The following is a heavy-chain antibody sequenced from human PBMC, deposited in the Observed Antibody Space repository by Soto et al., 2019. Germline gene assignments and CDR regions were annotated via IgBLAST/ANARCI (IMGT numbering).Heavy chain of an antibody. CDR3: ATRGIVGPIY. V-gene: IGHV4-4*02. CDR1: DGSINNGDW. Sequence: QVQLQEPGTGLVEPSGTLSLTCNVYDGSINNGDWCSWVRQPPGKGLEWIGEVYHNGNTNYNASLKSRVTVSVDKSRNQFSLRLTSVTPADTAVYYCATRGIVGPIYWGQGTLVTVSS. J-gene: IGHJ4*02. CDR2: VYHNGNT. D-gene: IGHD1-26*01.